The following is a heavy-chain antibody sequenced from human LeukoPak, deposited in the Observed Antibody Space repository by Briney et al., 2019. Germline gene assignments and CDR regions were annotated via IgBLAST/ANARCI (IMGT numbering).Heavy chain of an antibody. D-gene: IGHD2-8*01. CDR2: IKSKTDGGTI. CDR3: TTVSRDIVLMVYAENYYYYYMDV. J-gene: IGHJ6*03. Sequence: GGSLRLSCAASGFTFSNAWMSWVRQAPGKGLEWVGRIKSKTDGGTIDYAAPVKGRFTISRDDSKNTLYLQMNRLKTEETAAYYCTTVSRDIVLMVYAENYYYYYMDVWGKGTTVTVSS. CDR1: GFTFSNAW. V-gene: IGHV3-15*01.